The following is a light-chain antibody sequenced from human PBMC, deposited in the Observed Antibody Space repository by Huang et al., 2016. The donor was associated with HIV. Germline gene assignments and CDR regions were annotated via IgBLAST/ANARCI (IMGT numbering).Light chain of an antibody. Sequence: EIVMTQSPATLSVSPGERATLSCRASQRVGSNLAWYQQRRGQAPRLRIYAASTRATGIPARFSGSGSGTEFTLTVSSLQSEDFAVYYCQQHNSWPRTFGQGTRVEL. CDR1: QRVGSN. CDR3: QQHNSWPRT. J-gene: IGKJ1*01. V-gene: IGKV3-15*01. CDR2: AAS.